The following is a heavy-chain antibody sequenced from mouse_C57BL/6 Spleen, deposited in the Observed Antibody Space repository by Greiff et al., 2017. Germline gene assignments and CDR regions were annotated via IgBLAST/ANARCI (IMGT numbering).Heavy chain of an antibody. J-gene: IGHJ3*01. CDR1: GFTFSDYY. V-gene: IGHV5-12*01. Sequence: EVQVVESGGGLVQPGGSLKLSCAASGFTFSDYYMYWVRQTPEKRLEWVAYISNGGGSTYYPDTVKGRFTISRDNAKNTLYLQMSRLKSEDTAMYYCARREFAYWGQGTLVTVSA. CDR2: ISNGGGST. CDR3: ARREFAY.